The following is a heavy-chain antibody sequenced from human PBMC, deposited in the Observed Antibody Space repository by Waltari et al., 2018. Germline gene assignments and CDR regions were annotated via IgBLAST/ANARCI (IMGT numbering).Heavy chain of an antibody. CDR3: AKSDYEWDVGGRWIGP. J-gene: IGHJ5*02. CDR2: VSFDGTNK. D-gene: IGHD3-16*01. Sequence: QVQLVESGGGVVQPGRSLRLSCAASGFAFSSYGLHWVRQAPGKGLEWVALVSFDGTNKYYADSVKGRFTISRDNSKNTLYLQMTSLRPEDTAMYHCAKSDYEWDVGGRWIGPWGQGTLVTVSS. V-gene: IGHV3-30-3*01. CDR1: GFAFSSYG.